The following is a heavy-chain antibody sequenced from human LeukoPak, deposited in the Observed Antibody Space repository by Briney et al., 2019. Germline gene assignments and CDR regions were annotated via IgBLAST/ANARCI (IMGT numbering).Heavy chain of an antibody. CDR1: GYTFTDDY. J-gene: IGHJ4*02. CDR2: INPNSGAT. CDR3: ASVYSGHDLSQLDY. Sequence: ASVEVSCKASGYTFTDDYVHWVRQAPGQGLEWMGWINPNSGATNYARNFQGRVTMTRVTSISTAYMELSRLRSDDTAVYYCASVYSGHDLSQLDYWGQGTLVTVTS. V-gene: IGHV1-2*02. D-gene: IGHD5-12*01.